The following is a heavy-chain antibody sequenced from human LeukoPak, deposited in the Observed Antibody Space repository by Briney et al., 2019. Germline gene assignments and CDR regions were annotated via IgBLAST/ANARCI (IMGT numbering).Heavy chain of an antibody. D-gene: IGHD4-11*01. V-gene: IGHV4-38-2*02. J-gene: IGHJ4*02. CDR1: GYSISSGYY. CDR3: ARRVRSADYRLDY. CDR2: IYHSGRT. Sequence: PSETLSLTCTVSGYSISSGYYWGWIRQPPGKGLEWIGSIYHSGRTFYNPSLKSRVTISLDASKSQFYLKLNSVTAADTAVYYCARRVRSADYRLDYWGQGTLVTVSS.